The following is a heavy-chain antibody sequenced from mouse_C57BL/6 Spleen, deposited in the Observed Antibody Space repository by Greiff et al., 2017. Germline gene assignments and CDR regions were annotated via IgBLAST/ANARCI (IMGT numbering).Heavy chain of an antibody. Sequence: VQLQQSGAELVRPGASVTLSCKASGYTFTDYEMHWVKQTPVHGLEWIGAIDPETGGTAYNQKFKGKAILTADKSSSTAYMELRSLTSEDSAVYYCTSPTMVRSGFAYWGQGTLVTVSA. V-gene: IGHV1-15*01. J-gene: IGHJ3*01. CDR1: GYTFTDYE. D-gene: IGHD2-9*01. CDR2: IDPETGGT. CDR3: TSPTMVRSGFAY.